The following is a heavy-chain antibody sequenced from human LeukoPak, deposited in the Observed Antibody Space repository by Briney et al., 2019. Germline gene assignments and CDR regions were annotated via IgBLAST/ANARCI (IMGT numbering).Heavy chain of an antibody. CDR2: MNPNSGNT. CDR1: GYTFTSYD. J-gene: IGHJ6*03. D-gene: IGHD3-22*01. CDR3: ARVGQYYYDSSGYYFGAYYYMDV. V-gene: IGHV1-8*03. Sequence: ASVKVSCKASGYTFTSYDINWVRQATGQGLEWMGWMNPNSGNTGYAQKFQGRVTITRNTSISTAYMELSSLRSEDTAVYYCARVGQYYYDSSGYYFGAYYYMDVWGKGTTVTVSS.